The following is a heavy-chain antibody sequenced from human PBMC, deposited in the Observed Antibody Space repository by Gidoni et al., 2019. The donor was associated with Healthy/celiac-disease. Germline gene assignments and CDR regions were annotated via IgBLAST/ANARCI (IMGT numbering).Heavy chain of an antibody. D-gene: IGHD1-26*01. J-gene: IGHJ4*02. CDR1: GFTFSSYS. V-gene: IGHV3-21*01. Sequence: EVQLVESGGGLVKPGGSLRLSCAASGFTFSSYSMNWVRQAPGKGLEWVSSISSSSSYIYYADSLKGRFTISRDNAKNSLYLQMNSLRAEDTAVYYCARDHRTSYADYWGQGTLVTVSS. CDR2: ISSSSSYI. CDR3: ARDHRTSYADY.